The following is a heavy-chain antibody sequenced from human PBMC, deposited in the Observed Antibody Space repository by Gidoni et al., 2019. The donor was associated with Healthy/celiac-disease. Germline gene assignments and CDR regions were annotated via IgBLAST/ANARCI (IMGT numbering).Heavy chain of an antibody. CDR1: GFSLSTSGVG. V-gene: IGHV2-5*02. CDR3: AHSCGYSYGCGY. D-gene: IGHD5-18*01. CDR2: IYWDDDK. Sequence: QITLKESGPTLVTPTQTLTLPCTFSGFSLSTSGVGVGWIRQPPGKALVWLALIYWDDDKRYSPSLKSRRTITKDTSKNQVVLTMTNMDPVDTATYYGAHSCGYSYGCGYWGQGTLVTVSA. J-gene: IGHJ4*02.